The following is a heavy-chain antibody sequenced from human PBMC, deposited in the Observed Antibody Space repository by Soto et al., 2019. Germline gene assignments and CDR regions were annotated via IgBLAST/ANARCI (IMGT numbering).Heavy chain of an antibody. D-gene: IGHD6-19*01. CDR2: ISAYNGNT. V-gene: IGHV1-18*01. CDR1: GYTFTSYG. CDR3: ARDIAVAGTNWFGT. Sequence: ASVKVSCKASGYTFTSYGISWVRQAPGQGLEWMGWISAYNGNTNYAQKLQGRVTMTTDTSTSTAYMELRSLRSDDTAVYFCARDIAVAGTNWFGTWGQGTLGGVSS. J-gene: IGHJ5*02.